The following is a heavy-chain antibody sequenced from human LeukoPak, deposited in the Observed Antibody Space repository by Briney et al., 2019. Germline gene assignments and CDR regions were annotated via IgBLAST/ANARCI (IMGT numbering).Heavy chain of an antibody. J-gene: IGHJ4*02. Sequence: ASVKVSCKASGYTFTSYGISWVRQAPGQGLEWMGWISAYNGNTNYAQKLQGRVTMTTDTSTSTAYMELRSLRSGDTAVYYCARGEVYYDSSGYYYWGQGTLVTVSS. V-gene: IGHV1-18*01. D-gene: IGHD3-22*01. CDR3: ARGEVYYDSSGYYY. CDR1: GYTFTSYG. CDR2: ISAYNGNT.